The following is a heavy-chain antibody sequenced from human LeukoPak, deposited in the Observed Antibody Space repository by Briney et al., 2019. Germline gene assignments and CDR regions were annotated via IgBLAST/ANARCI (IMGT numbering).Heavy chain of an antibody. D-gene: IGHD3-10*01. V-gene: IGHV1-8*01. Sequence: ASVKVSCKASGYTFTSYDINWVRQATGQGLEWMGWMNPNSGNTGYAQKFQGRATMTRNTSISTAYMELSSLRSEDTAVYYCARTMVRGVIDGFDPWGQETLVTVSS. CDR3: ARTMVRGVIDGFDP. J-gene: IGHJ5*02. CDR2: MNPNSGNT. CDR1: GYTFTSYD.